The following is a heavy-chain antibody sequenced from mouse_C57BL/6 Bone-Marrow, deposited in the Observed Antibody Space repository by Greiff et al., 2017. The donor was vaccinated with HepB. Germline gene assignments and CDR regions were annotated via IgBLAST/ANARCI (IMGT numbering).Heavy chain of an antibody. V-gene: IGHV1-64*01. CDR2: IHPNSGST. CDR1: GYTFTSYW. CDR3: ARSRAYYYGSSYLY. Sequence: QVQLQQPGAELVKPGASVKLFCKASGYTFTSYWMHWVKQRPGQGLEWIGMIHPNSGSTNYNEKFKSKATLTVDKSSSTAYMQLSSLTSEDSAVYYCARSRAYYYGSSYLYWGQGTTLTVSS. D-gene: IGHD1-1*01. J-gene: IGHJ2*01.